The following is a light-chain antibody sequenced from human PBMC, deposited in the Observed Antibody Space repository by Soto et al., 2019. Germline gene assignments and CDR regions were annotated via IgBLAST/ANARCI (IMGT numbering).Light chain of an antibody. J-gene: IGLJ2*01. V-gene: IGLV2-23*03. CDR2: EGS. CDR3: CSYAGISTFVV. CDR1: SSDVGTYNL. Sequence: QSALTQPASVSGSPGQSITISCTGTSSDVGTYNLVSWYQQHPGKAPKLMIYEGSKRPSGASNRFSGSKSGNTASLTISGLQAEDEADYYCCSYAGISTFVVFGGGTKITVL.